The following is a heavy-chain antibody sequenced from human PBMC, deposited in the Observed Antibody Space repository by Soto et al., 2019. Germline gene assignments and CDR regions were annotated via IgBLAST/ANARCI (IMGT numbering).Heavy chain of an antibody. CDR1: GFTFSSYG. Sequence: GGSLRLSCAASGFTFSSYGMHWVRQAPGKGLEWVAVIWYDGSNKYYADSVKGRFTISRDNSKNTLYLQMNSLRAEDTAVYYCARDARQLVPLHNWFDSRGQGTLVTVSS. CDR2: IWYDGSNK. J-gene: IGHJ5*01. CDR3: ARDARQLVPLHNWFDS. D-gene: IGHD6-13*01. V-gene: IGHV3-33*01.